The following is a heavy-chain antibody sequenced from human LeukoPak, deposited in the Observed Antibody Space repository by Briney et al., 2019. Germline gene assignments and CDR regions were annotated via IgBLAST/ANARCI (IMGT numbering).Heavy chain of an antibody. CDR1: GFTLSKHW. V-gene: IGHV3-7*01. CDR2: IKQDGSEK. Sequence: GGSLTLSCAASGFTLSKHWMTWVRQAPGKGLECVAIIKQDGSEKYYVNSVKGRFTISRDNAKNSLHLQMNSLRVEDTAVYYCGREWAVDFWGQGTLVTVSS. CDR3: GREWAVDF. J-gene: IGHJ4*02.